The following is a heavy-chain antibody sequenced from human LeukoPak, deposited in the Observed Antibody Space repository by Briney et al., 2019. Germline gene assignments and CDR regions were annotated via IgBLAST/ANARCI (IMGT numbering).Heavy chain of an antibody. V-gene: IGHV3-7*01. CDR3: ARDHAYRTDY. J-gene: IGHJ4*02. Sequence: GGSLRLSCAASGFSFSNDWMCWVRQAPGKGLEWVANINQDESKKYHVDSVKGRFTISRDNAKNSLYLQMSSLRAEDTAVYYCARDHAYRTDYWGQGTLVTVSS. CDR1: GFSFSNDW. D-gene: IGHD2-2*01. CDR2: INQDESKK.